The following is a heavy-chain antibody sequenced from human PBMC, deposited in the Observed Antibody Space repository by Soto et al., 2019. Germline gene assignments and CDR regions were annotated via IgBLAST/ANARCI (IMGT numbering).Heavy chain of an antibody. D-gene: IGHD2-2*01. Sequence: GASVKVSCKASGYTFTNYAVHWVRQAPGQRLEWMGWINAGNGNTRFSQNLQGRVTITRDTSARTVYMELSSLRSEDTAVYYCARGHLAVVPVASWLYYMAFWGKGSSVTVSS. V-gene: IGHV1-3*01. CDR1: GYTFTNYA. CDR2: INAGNGNT. J-gene: IGHJ6*03. CDR3: ARGHLAVVPVASWLYYMAF.